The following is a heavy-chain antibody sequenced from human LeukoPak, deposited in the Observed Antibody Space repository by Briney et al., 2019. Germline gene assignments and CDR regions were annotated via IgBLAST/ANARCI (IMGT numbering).Heavy chain of an antibody. J-gene: IGHJ4*02. Sequence: GGSLRLSCAASGFTFSSYAMHWVRQAPGKGLEWVAVISYDGSNKYYADSVKGRFTISRDNSKNTLYLQMNSLRAEDTAVYYCARGLKVVQATPIIYFDYWGQGTLVTVSS. V-gene: IGHV3-30-3*01. CDR1: GFTFSSYA. CDR2: ISYDGSNK. D-gene: IGHD2-15*01. CDR3: ARGLKVVQATPIIYFDY.